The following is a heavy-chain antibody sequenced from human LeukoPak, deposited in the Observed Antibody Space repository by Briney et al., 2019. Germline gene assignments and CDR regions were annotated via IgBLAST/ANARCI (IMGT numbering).Heavy chain of an antibody. CDR1: GGTFSSYA. D-gene: IGHD7-27*01. V-gene: IGHV1-69*13. CDR3: ARGPPNWGMVGY. J-gene: IGHJ4*02. CDR2: IIPIFGTA. Sequence: GASVKVSCKASGGTFSSYAISWVRQAPGQGLEWMGGIIPIFGTANYAQKFQGRVTITADESTSTAYMELSSLRSEDTAVYYCARGPPNWGMVGYWGQGTLVTVSS.